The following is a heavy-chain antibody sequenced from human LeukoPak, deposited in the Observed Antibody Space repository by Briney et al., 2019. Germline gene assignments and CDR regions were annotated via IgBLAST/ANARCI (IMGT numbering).Heavy chain of an antibody. V-gene: IGHV4-4*07. CDR2: IYTSGST. Sequence: SETLSLTCTVSGGSISSYYWSWIRQPAGKGLEWIGRIYTSGSTNYNPSLKSRVTMSVDTSKNQFSLKLSSVTAADTAVYYCAGVSLYSSSWGGAYFDYWGQGTLVTVSS. CDR3: AGVSLYSSSWGGAYFDY. D-gene: IGHD6-13*01. CDR1: GGSISSYY. J-gene: IGHJ4*02.